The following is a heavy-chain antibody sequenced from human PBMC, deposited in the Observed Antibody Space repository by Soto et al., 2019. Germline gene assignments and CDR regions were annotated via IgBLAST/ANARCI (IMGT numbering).Heavy chain of an antibody. CDR1: GYTFTSYY. CDR3: AILEPYYFAS. V-gene: IGHV1-46*01. Sequence: ASVKVSCKPSGYTFTSYYLHWVRQAPGQGLEWMGIINPSGGSASYAQKFQGRLTMTSDASTSTVFMELSSLRSEDSAMYYCAILEPYYFASWGQGPLVTVSS. D-gene: IGHD2-15*01. CDR2: INPSGGSA. J-gene: IGHJ4*02.